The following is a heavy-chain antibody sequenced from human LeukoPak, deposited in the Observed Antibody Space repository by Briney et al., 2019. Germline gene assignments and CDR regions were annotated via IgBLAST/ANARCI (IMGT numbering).Heavy chain of an antibody. CDR1: GQSIGSGYH. J-gene: IGHJ3*01. CDR2: IHHNGDT. Sequence: KPSETLSLTCGVSGQSIGSGYHWGWIRQPPEKGLEWIGSIHHNGDTYYNPSLKSRVTMSMDTSKNEFSLRMRSVTAADTAVYYCAKYGFTFDAWGQGTMVTVSS. CDR3: AKYGFTFDA. D-gene: IGHD4-17*01. V-gene: IGHV4-38-2*01.